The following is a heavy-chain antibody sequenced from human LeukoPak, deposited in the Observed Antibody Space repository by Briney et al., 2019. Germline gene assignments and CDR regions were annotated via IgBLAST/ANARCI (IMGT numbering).Heavy chain of an antibody. J-gene: IGHJ3*01. CDR1: RFTFSSYS. V-gene: IGHV3-21*01. CDR3: ARRSAAKDAFDF. Sequence: GGSLRLSCAASRFTFSSYSMNWVRQAPGKGLEWVSSISSSSSYIYYADLVKGRFTISRDNAKNTLYLQMNSLRAEDTAVYYCARRSAAKDAFDFWGQGTMVTVSS. D-gene: IGHD6-25*01. CDR2: ISSSSSYI.